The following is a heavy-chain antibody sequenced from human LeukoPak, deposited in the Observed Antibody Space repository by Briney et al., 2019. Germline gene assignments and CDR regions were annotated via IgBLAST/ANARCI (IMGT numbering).Heavy chain of an antibody. J-gene: IGHJ4*02. D-gene: IGHD2-15*01. CDR1: GGSFSGYY. CDR2: INHSGST. V-gene: IGHV4-34*01. CDR3: ARALYRSGGSCYSQMYYFDY. Sequence: KPSETLSLTCAVYGGSFSGYYWSWIRQPPGKGLEWIGEINHSGSTNYNPSLKSRVTISVDTSKNQFSLKLSSVTAADTAAYYCARALYRSGGSCYSQMYYFDYWGQGTLVTVSS.